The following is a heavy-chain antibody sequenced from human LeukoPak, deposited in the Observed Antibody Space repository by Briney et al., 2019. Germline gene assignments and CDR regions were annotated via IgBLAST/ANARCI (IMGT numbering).Heavy chain of an antibody. Sequence: GESLKISCKGSGYSFTSYWIGWVRQMPGKGLEWMGITYPGDSDTRYSSSFQGQVTISADKSISTAYLQWGSLKASDTAMYYCARLVSGWYNWFDPWGQGTLVTVSS. CDR3: ARLVSGWYNWFDP. CDR1: GYSFTSYW. CDR2: TYPGDSDT. J-gene: IGHJ5*02. D-gene: IGHD6-19*01. V-gene: IGHV5-51*01.